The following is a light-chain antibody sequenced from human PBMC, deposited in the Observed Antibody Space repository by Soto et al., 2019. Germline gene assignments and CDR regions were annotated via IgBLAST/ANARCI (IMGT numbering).Light chain of an antibody. CDR2: GAS. J-gene: IGKJ4*02. Sequence: IVLPQSPGPLSLSPGERATLSCRASQSVTSSYLAWYQQKPGQAPRLLIYGASSRATGIPDRFSGSGSGTDFTLTISRLEPEDFAVYYCQQYGSSPLTCGGGPKGEIK. CDR3: QQYGSSPLT. CDR1: QSVTSSY. V-gene: IGKV3-20*01.